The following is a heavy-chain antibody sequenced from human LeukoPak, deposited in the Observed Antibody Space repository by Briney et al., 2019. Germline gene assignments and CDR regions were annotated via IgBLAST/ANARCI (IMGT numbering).Heavy chain of an antibody. CDR1: GFTFSSYA. J-gene: IGHJ3*02. CDR3: ARDRAYAFDN. CDR2: IGGSGGST. Sequence: GGSLRLSCAASGFTFSSYAMSWVRQAPGKGLEWVSAIGGSGGSTYYADSVKGRFTISRDNSKNSVYLQMNSLRDEDTAVYYCARDRAYAFDNWGQGTMVTVSS. V-gene: IGHV3-23*01. D-gene: IGHD3-10*01.